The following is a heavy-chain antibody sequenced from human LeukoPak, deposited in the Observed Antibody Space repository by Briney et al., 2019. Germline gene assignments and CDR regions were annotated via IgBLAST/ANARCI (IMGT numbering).Heavy chain of an antibody. CDR1: GFTFSSYA. D-gene: IGHD6-19*01. CDR3: AKDFEPIAVAGLIFDY. J-gene: IGHJ4*02. Sequence: PGGSLRLSCAASGFTFSSYAMSWVRQPPGNWLEWVSSISGSGGSTYYADSVKGRFTISRDNSKNTLYLQMTRLRAEDTAVYYCAKDFEPIAVAGLIFDYWGRGTLVTVSS. V-gene: IGHV3-23*01. CDR2: ISGSGGST.